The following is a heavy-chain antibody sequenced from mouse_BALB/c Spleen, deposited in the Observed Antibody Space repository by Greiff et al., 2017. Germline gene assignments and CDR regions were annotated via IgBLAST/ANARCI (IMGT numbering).Heavy chain of an antibody. V-gene: IGHV5-9-3*01. D-gene: IGHD2-4*01. CDR2: ISSGGSYT. CDR3: ARQGNDYDGGAGFAY. J-gene: IGHJ3*01. Sequence: EVKVEESGGGLVKPGGSLKLSCAASGFTFSSYAMSWVRQTPEKRLEWVATISSGGSYTYYPDSVKGRFTISRDNAKNTLYLQMSSLRSEDTAMYYCARQGNDYDGGAGFAYWGQGTLVTVSA. CDR1: GFTFSSYA.